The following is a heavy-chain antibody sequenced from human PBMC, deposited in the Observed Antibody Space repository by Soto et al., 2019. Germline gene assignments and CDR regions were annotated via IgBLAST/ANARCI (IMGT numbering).Heavy chain of an antibody. CDR2: MSAYNGNT. CDR3: ARDMYSGRTFDY. J-gene: IGHJ4*02. D-gene: IGHD1-26*01. Sequence: SVKVSCKASGYTFTSYGISWVRQAPGQGLEWMGWMSAYNGNTNYAQTLQGRVTVMTDTSTSTAYMDMRGLGSDGAAGYYCARDMYSGRTFDYWGQGTLVTVSS. CDR1: GYTFTSYG. V-gene: IGHV1-18*04.